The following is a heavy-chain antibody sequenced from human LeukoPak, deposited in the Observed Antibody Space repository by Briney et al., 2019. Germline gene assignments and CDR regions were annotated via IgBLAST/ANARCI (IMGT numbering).Heavy chain of an antibody. CDR2: ISGGGDTT. CDR3: AKSRGYTSSYYFDF. Sequence: GGSLRLSCVASGFSLSDYWMSWVRQAPGKGLEWVSGISGGGDTTYYADSVKGRFTISRDNSKNTLFLQMNSLRAEDTAVFYCAKSRGYTSSYYFDFWGQGTLATVSS. J-gene: IGHJ4*02. V-gene: IGHV3-23*01. CDR1: GFSLSDYW. D-gene: IGHD5-12*01.